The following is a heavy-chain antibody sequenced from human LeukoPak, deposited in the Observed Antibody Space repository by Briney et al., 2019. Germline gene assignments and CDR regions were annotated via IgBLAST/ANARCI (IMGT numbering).Heavy chain of an antibody. D-gene: IGHD3-10*01. J-gene: IGHJ4*02. Sequence: DSGGSISSDYWTWIRQVAGKGLEWVGRIYASGHINYNPSLRSRITMSVDTSKNQFSLKLSSVTAADTAVYYCARGWGPRGEKSSFDYWGQGTLVTVSS. CDR3: ARGWGPRGEKSSFDY. V-gene: IGHV4-4*07. CDR1: GGSISSDY. CDR2: IYASGHI.